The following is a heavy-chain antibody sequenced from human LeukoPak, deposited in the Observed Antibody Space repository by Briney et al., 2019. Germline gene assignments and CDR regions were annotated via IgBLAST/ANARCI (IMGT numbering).Heavy chain of an antibody. D-gene: IGHD6-13*01. CDR2: IKSKTDGGTT. CDR3: AKDSGSGYRTLWYFDL. J-gene: IGHJ2*01. CDR1: GFTFSNAW. Sequence: GGSLRLSCAASGFTFSNAWMSWVRQAPGKGLEWVGRIKSKTDGGTTDYAAPVKGRFTISRDDSKNTLYLQMNSLRAEDTAVYYCAKDSGSGYRTLWYFDLWGRGTLVTASS. V-gene: IGHV3-15*01.